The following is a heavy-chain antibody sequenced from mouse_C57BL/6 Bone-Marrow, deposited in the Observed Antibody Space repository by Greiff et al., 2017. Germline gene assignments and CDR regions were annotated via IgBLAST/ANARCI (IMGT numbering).Heavy chain of an antibody. CDR1: GYTFTGYW. J-gene: IGHJ3*01. D-gene: IGHD2-12*01. CDR2: ILPGSGST. CDR3: ARAGYSLDWFAY. V-gene: IGHV1-9*01. Sequence: QVHVKQSGAELMKPGASVKLSCKATGYTFTGYWIEWVKQRPGHGLEWIGEILPGSGSTNYNQKFKGKSTLTVDKSSSTAYMQLSSLTSEDSAVYYCARAGYSLDWFAYWGQGTLVTVSA.